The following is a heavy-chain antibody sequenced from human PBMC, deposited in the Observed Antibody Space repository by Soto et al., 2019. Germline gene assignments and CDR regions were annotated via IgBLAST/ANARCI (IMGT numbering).Heavy chain of an antibody. D-gene: IGHD6-6*01. CDR1: GFTFDDYA. Sequence: EVQLVESGGGLVQPGRSLRLSCAASGFTFDDYAMHWVRQAPGKGLEWGSGISWNGGNIGYADSVKGRFTISRDNAKNSLFLQMNSRRADDTALYFCAKDIYSSSSGQDYWGQGTPVTVSS. CDR2: ISWNGGNI. CDR3: AKDIYSSSSGQDY. J-gene: IGHJ4*02. V-gene: IGHV3-9*01.